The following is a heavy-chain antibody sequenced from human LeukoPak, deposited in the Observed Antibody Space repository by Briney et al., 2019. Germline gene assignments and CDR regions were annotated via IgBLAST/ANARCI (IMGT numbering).Heavy chain of an antibody. V-gene: IGHV3-33*01. CDR1: GFTFNRFG. Sequence: GRSLRLSCATSGFTFNRFGMHWVRQAPGKGLEWVAVIWYEGSNKDYADSVKGRFTISRDNSKNTLYLQMSGLRAEDTAVYYCATSAHIEVGTAPPPDYWGQGTLVTVTS. CDR2: IWYEGSNK. CDR3: ATSAHIEVGTAPPPDY. J-gene: IGHJ4*02. D-gene: IGHD2-21*02.